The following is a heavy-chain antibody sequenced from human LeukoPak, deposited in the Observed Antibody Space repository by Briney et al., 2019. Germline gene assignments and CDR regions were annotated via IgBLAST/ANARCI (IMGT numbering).Heavy chain of an antibody. CDR2: IRSDGSNK. CDR3: ARASGTLDAFDI. Sequence: PGGSLRLSCAASGFTFSSYGMHWVRQAPGKGLEWVAFIRSDGSNKYYADSVKGRFTISRDSFENSLYLQMNSLRAEDTAVYYCARASGTLDAFDIWGQGTMVTVSS. J-gene: IGHJ3*02. V-gene: IGHV3-30*02. CDR1: GFTFSSYG. D-gene: IGHD1-26*01.